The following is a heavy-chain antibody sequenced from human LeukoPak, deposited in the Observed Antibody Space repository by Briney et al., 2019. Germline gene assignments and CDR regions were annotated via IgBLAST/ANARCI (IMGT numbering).Heavy chain of an antibody. CDR2: SSSSGTTV. D-gene: IGHD2-15*01. Sequence: PGGSLRLSCAASGFTFSDYYMRWTRQAPGKGLGWVSYSSSSGTTVNYADSVKGRFTISRDNAKSSLYLQMNSLRAEDTAVYYCATYSYYFDYWGQGTLVTVSS. J-gene: IGHJ4*02. CDR1: GFTFSDYY. V-gene: IGHV3-11*01. CDR3: ATYSYYFDY.